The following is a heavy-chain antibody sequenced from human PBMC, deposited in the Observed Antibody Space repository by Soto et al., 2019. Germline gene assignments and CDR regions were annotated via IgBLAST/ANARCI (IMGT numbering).Heavy chain of an antibody. CDR1: GYSFTSYW. D-gene: IGHD4-17*01. J-gene: IGHJ6*02. CDR3: ARHYLDYYGDYYYYDHGIDV. CDR2: IYPGDSDT. V-gene: IGHV5-51*01. Sequence: PGESLKISCKGSGYSFTSYWIGWVRQMPGKGLEWMGIIYPGDSDTRYSPSFQGQVTISADKSISTAYLQWSSLKASDTAMYYCARHYLDYYGDYYYYDHGIDVWGQGTTVTV.